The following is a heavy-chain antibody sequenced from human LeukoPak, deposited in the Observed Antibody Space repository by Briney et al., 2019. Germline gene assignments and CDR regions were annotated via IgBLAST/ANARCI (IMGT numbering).Heavy chain of an antibody. Sequence: GGSLRLSCAASGFTFSDYYMSWIRQAPGKGLEWVSYISSSGSSIDYADSVKGRFTISRDNAKNSLYLQMNSLRAEDMALYYCAKGARYNWNYEYYYMDVWGKGTTVTVSS. D-gene: IGHD1-20*01. CDR3: AKGARYNWNYEYYYMDV. J-gene: IGHJ6*03. CDR1: GFTFSDYY. V-gene: IGHV3-11*01. CDR2: ISSSGSSI.